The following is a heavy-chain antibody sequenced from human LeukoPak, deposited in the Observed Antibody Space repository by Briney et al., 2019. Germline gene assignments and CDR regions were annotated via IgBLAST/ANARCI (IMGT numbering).Heavy chain of an antibody. CDR1: GCPVTEYY. V-gene: IGHV4-59*02. CDR2: TYHTGST. Sequence: SETLSLTCSVSGCPVTEYYWSWIRQPPGKGLEWIGYTYHTGSTNYSPSLKSRVTMSVDASRNQFSLKLVSVTAADTAVYYCARDRGSTGYYYLDSWGQGILVTVSS. CDR3: ARDRGSTGYYYLDS. J-gene: IGHJ4*02. D-gene: IGHD1-26*01.